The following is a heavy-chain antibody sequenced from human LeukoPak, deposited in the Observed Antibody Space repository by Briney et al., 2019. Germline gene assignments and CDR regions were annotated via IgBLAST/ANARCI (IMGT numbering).Heavy chain of an antibody. V-gene: IGHV3-23*01. Sequence: GGSLRLSCAASGFTFSTYGMSWARQPPGKGLEWVSGISGSGGSTYYADSVKGRFTISRDNSENTLYLQMNRLRAEDTARYYCAKDRQQLANLDYWGQGTLVTVSS. CDR2: ISGSGGST. J-gene: IGHJ4*02. CDR1: GFTFSTYG. D-gene: IGHD6-13*01. CDR3: AKDRQQLANLDY.